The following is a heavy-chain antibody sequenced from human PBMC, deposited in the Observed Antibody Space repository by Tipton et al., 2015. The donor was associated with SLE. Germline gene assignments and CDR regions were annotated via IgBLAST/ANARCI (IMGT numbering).Heavy chain of an antibody. D-gene: IGHD3-9*01. Sequence: LRLSCAVYGGSFSGYYWSWIRQPPGKGLEWIGEINHSGSTNYNPSLKSRVTISLDTSKNQFSLRLSSVTAADTAIYYCARLLGTTLTTGDWFDPWGQGILVTVST. CDR2: INHSGST. V-gene: IGHV4-34*01. CDR3: ARLLGTTLTTGDWFDP. CDR1: GGSFSGYY. J-gene: IGHJ5*02.